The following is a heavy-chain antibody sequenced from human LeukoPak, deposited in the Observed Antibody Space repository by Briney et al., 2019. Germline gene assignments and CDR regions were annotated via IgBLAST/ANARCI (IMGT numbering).Heavy chain of an antibody. CDR2: IAYDESNK. J-gene: IGHJ4*02. Sequence: GGSLRLSCAASGFTFGHYAMHWVRQAPGKGLEWVAVIAYDESNKFYADSVKGRLTISRDNSKNTLYLQMNSLRAEDRAVYYCVRENYGEYYFDYWGQGTLATVSS. CDR1: GFTFGHYA. D-gene: IGHD4-17*01. V-gene: IGHV3-30-3*01. CDR3: VRENYGEYYFDY.